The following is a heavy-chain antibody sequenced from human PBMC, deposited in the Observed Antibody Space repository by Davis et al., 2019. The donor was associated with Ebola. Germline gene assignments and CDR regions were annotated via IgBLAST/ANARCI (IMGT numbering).Heavy chain of an antibody. D-gene: IGHD4-17*01. CDR3: ARAQFGDVVLDY. V-gene: IGHV3-13*01. CDR1: GFTFRTYD. J-gene: IGHJ4*02. CDR2: IGTAGDT. Sequence: GESLKISCAASGFTFRTYDMHWVRHTTGKGLEWVSVIGTAGDTYYRGSVKGRFTISRENARNSLYLQMNSLTAGDTAVYYCARAQFGDVVLDYWGQGTLVTVSS.